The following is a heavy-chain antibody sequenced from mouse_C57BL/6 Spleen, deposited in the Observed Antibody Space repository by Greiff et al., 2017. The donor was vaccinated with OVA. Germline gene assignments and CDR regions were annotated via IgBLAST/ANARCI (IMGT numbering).Heavy chain of an antibody. V-gene: IGHV3-6*01. D-gene: IGHD1-1*01. Sequence: VQLKESGPGLVKPSQSLSLTCSVTGYSITSGYYWNWIRQSPGNKLEWMGYISYDGSNNYNPSLKNRISITRDTSKNQFFLKLNSVTTEDTATYYCARGRDYYGSSYYAMDDWGQGTSVTVSS. CDR3: ARGRDYYGSSYYAMDD. J-gene: IGHJ4*01. CDR1: GYSITSGYY. CDR2: ISYDGSN.